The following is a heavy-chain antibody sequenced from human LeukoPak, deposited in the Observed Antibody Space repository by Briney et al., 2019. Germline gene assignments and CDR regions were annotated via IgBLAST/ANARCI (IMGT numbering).Heavy chain of an antibody. CDR3: ARDGGYSSSWWSY. Sequence: GGSLRLSCAASGFTFSSYSMNWVRQAPGKGLEWVSSISSSSSYIYYADSVKGRFTISRDNAKNSLYLQMNSLRAEDTAVYYCARDGGYSSSWWSYWGQGTLVTVSS. CDR1: GFTFSSYS. J-gene: IGHJ4*02. D-gene: IGHD6-13*01. CDR2: ISSSSSYI. V-gene: IGHV3-21*01.